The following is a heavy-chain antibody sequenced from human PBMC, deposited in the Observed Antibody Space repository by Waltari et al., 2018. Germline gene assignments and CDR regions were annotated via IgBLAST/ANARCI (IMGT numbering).Heavy chain of an antibody. J-gene: IGHJ4*02. CDR1: GFTFSSYA. CDR3: ARDPVIGAPGY. D-gene: IGHD3-10*01. V-gene: IGHV4-34*01. CDR2: INHSGST. Sequence: VQLVESGGGLVQPGGSLRLSCAASGFTFSSYAMSWVRQAPGKGLEWIGEINHSGSTNYNPSLKSRVTISVDTSKNQFSLKLSSVTAADTAVYYCARDPVIGAPGYWGQGTLVTVSS.